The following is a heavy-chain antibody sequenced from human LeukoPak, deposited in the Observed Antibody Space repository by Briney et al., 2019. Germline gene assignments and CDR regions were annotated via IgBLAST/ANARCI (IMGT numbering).Heavy chain of an antibody. V-gene: IGHV3-7*01. CDR3: ASASSHRIAAGGDY. CDR2: IKQEGSEK. CDR1: GITFSSSW. D-gene: IGHD6-13*01. Sequence: GSLRLSCAASGITFSSSWMSWVRQAPGKGLEWVANIKQEGSEKYYVDSVKGRFTISRDNAKNTLYLQMNSLRAEDTAVYYCASASSHRIAAGGDYWGQGTLVTVSS. J-gene: IGHJ4*02.